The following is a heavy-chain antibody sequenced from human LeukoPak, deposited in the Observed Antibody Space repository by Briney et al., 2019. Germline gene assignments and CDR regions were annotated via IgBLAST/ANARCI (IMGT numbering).Heavy chain of an antibody. D-gene: IGHD3-22*01. CDR1: GGSISSYY. J-gene: IGHJ6*03. CDR2: IYYSGST. CDR3: TRGSIAYYYMDV. Sequence: PSETLSLTCTVSGGSISSYYWSWIRQPPGKGLEWIGNIYYSGSTNYNPSLKSRVTISIDTSKNQFSLKLSSVTAADTAVYYCTRGSIAYYYMDVWGKGTTVTISS. V-gene: IGHV4-59*01.